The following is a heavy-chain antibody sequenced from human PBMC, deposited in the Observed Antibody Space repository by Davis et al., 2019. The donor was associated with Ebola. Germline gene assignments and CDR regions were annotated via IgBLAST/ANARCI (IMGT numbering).Heavy chain of an antibody. Sequence: SETLSLTCTVSGDSISSGGYYWSWIRQHPGKGLEWIGYIYYSGSTYYNPSLKSRVTISVDTSKNQFSLKLSTVTAADTAVYYCARDLAEYYYGMDVWGQGTTVTVSS. CDR1: GDSISSGGYY. CDR2: IYYSGST. V-gene: IGHV4-31*03. CDR3: ARDLAEYYYGMDV. J-gene: IGHJ6*02.